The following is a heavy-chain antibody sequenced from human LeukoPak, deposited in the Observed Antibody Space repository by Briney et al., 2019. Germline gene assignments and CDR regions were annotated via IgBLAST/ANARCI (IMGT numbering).Heavy chain of an antibody. V-gene: IGHV4-39*01. D-gene: IGHD2-8*01. J-gene: IGHJ5*02. CDR2: INYSGST. CDR3: ATLPGGLRANWFDP. Sequence: PSETLSLTCTVCGGSIGSSSWYWGWIRQSPGKGLEWIGMINYSGSTHYNPSLKNRVTISVDTSRNQFSVKLNSMTATDTAMYFCATLPGGLRANWFDPWGQGTLVTVSS. CDR1: GGSIGSSSWY.